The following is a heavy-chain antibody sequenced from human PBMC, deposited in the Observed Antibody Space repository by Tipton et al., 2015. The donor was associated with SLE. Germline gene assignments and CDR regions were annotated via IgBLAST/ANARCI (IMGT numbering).Heavy chain of an antibody. J-gene: IGHJ5*02. D-gene: IGHD2-15*01. CDR2: FHHSGST. V-gene: IGHV4-34*01. CDR1: GGSFSGYY. CDR3: ARGDWWGPNWFDP. Sequence: TLSLTCAVYGGSFSGYYWGWIRLPPGKGLEWIGSFHHSGSTYYNPSLKSRVSISVDTSKNQFSLRLTSVTAADTAVYYCARGDWWGPNWFDPWGQGILVTVSS.